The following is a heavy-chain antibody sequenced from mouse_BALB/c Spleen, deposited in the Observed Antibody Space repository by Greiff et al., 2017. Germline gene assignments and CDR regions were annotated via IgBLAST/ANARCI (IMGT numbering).Heavy chain of an antibody. J-gene: IGHJ2*01. V-gene: IGHV3-2*02. D-gene: IGHD2-3*01. Sequence: EVQLQESGPGLVKPSQSLSLTCTVTGYSFTSDYAWNLIRQFPGNKLACMGYIRYSGSTSYNPSLKSRISFTRDTSKNQFFLQLNSVTTEDTATYYCAKSFYDGSIFDYWGQGTTLTVSS. CDR3: AKSFYDGSIFDY. CDR2: IRYSGST. CDR1: GYSFTSDYA.